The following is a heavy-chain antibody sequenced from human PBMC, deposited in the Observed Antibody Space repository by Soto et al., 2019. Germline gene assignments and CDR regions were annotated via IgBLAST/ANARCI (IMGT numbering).Heavy chain of an antibody. V-gene: IGHV3-48*01. D-gene: IGHD2-15*01. Sequence: EVQLVESGGGVVQPGGSLRLSCAASGFTFSTYSMNWVRQAPGKGLEWVSYISSSGDTMYYADSVKGRFTISRDNTKNSLSLQLNCLRTEDTAVYYFALRGSSCWFTNDLLACWRQGTRVTVSS. CDR1: GFTFSTYS. CDR3: ALRGSSCWFTNDLLAC. J-gene: IGHJ4*02. CDR2: ISSSGDTM.